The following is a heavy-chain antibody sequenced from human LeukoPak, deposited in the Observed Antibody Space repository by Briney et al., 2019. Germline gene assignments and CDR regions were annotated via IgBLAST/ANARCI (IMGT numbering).Heavy chain of an antibody. CDR2: IYYSGST. Sequence: SETLSLTCTVSGGSITSYYWSWIRQPPGKGLEWIGYIYYSGSTNYNPSLKSRVTISVDTSKNQFSLKLSSVTAADTAVYYCAKVGVGATIRAFDIWGQGTMVTVSS. CDR1: GGSITSYY. D-gene: IGHD1-26*01. CDR3: AKVGVGATIRAFDI. V-gene: IGHV4-59*01. J-gene: IGHJ3*02.